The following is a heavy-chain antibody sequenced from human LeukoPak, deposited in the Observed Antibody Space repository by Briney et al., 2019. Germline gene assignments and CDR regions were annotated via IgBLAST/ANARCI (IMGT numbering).Heavy chain of an antibody. J-gene: IGHJ4*02. CDR3: ARGARIVLMVYAYDY. V-gene: IGHV3-7*01. D-gene: IGHD2-8*01. Sequence: GGSLRLSCATSGFTFSRFWMSWVRQAPGKGLEWVADVRLDGSAQYHLDSMRGRFTISRDNAKNSLYLQMNSLRAEDTAVYYCARGARIVLMVYAYDYWGQGTLVTVSS. CDR2: VRLDGSAQ. CDR1: GFTFSRFW.